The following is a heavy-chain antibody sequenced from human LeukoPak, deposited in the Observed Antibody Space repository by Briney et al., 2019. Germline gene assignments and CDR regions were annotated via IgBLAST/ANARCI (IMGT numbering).Heavy chain of an antibody. CDR3: ASAADWFDP. CDR1: AYTFPNYV. V-gene: IGHV1-18*01. D-gene: IGHD2-15*01. J-gene: IGHJ5*02. Sequence: SVNVSRQASAYTFPNYVISWVQPAAGQGLEWMGWISAYNGHTKYAQKFQGRVTMTTDTSTTTAYMELRSLRSDDTAVYYCASAADWFDPWGQGTLVTVSS. CDR2: ISAYNGHT.